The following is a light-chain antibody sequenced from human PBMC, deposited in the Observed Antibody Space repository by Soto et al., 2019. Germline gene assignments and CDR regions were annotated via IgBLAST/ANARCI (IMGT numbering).Light chain of an antibody. Sequence: EIVMTQSPATLSVSPGERATLSCRASQSVSSNLAWFQQKPGQAPRLLIYGASTRAPGIPARFSGSGSGTEFTLIISSLQSEDVAVYYCQQYNNWPPITFGQGTRLEIK. CDR2: GAS. CDR1: QSVSSN. J-gene: IGKJ5*01. V-gene: IGKV3-15*01. CDR3: QQYNNWPPIT.